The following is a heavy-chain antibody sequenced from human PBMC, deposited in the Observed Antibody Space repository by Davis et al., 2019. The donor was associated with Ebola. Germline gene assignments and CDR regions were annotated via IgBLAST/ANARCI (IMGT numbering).Heavy chain of an antibody. V-gene: IGHV3-23*01. J-gene: IGHJ6*02. CDR1: GLSVSSCA. CDR3: AKDLFWWAASDV. CDR2: IGSDSGT. D-gene: IGHD2-8*02. Sequence: PGGSLRLSCVVSGLSVSSCAMSWVRQAPGKGPEWVSGIGSDSGTHYADSVKGRFTISRDDSKNTVYLQMNSLRGEDTAVYYCAKDLFWWAASDVWGQGTTVTVSS.